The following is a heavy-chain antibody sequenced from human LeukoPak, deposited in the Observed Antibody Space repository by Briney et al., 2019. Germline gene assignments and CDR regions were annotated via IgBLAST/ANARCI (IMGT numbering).Heavy chain of an antibody. Sequence: GGSLRLSCAASGFTFSSYGMSWVRQAPGKGLEWVSAISGSGGSTYYADSVKGRFTISRDNSKNTLYLQMNSLRAEDTAVYYCAKGAQGESSSWYLDYWGQGTLVTVSS. CDR3: AKGAQGESSSWYLDY. J-gene: IGHJ4*02. CDR1: GFTFSSYG. D-gene: IGHD6-13*01. V-gene: IGHV3-23*01. CDR2: ISGSGGST.